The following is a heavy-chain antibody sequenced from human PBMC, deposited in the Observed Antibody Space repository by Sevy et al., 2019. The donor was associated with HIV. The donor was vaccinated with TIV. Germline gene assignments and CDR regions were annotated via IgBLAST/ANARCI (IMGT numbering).Heavy chain of an antibody. J-gene: IGHJ6*02. CDR3: ARGRKTTQEWLEELDYYYGMDV. CDR2: IRYDGSNK. Sequence: GGSLRLSCAESGFTLSTYDMHWVRQAPGKGLEWVAYIRYDGSNKYYADAVRGRFAISRDNSKNTVYLQMNSLRAEDTAVYYCARGRKTTQEWLEELDYYYGMDVWGQGTTVTVSS. D-gene: IGHD2-8*01. CDR1: GFTLSTYD. V-gene: IGHV3-30*02.